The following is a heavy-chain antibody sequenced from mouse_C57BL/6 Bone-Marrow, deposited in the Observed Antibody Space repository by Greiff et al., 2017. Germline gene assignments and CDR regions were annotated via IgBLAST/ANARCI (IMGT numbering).Heavy chain of an antibody. V-gene: IGHV8-12*01. CDR3: ARNYYGSSYLFAY. Sequence: QVQLKESGPGILQSSQTLSLTCSFSGFSLSTSGMGVSWIRQPSGKGLEWLAHIYWDDDKRYNPSLKSRLTISKDTSRNQVFLKITSVDTADTATYYCARNYYGSSYLFAYWGQGTLVTVSA. CDR1: GFSLSTSGMG. D-gene: IGHD1-1*01. CDR2: IYWDDDK. J-gene: IGHJ3*01.